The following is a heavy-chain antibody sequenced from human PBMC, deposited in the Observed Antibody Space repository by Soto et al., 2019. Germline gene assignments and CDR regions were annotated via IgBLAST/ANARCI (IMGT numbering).Heavy chain of an antibody. J-gene: IGHJ4*02. Sequence: ASVKVSCKASGYTFTGYAMHWVRQAPGQRLEWMGWINAGNGNTKYSQKFQGRVTITRDTSASTAYMELSSLRSEDTAVYYCARAVGVTLFDYWGQGTLVTVSS. CDR2: INAGNGNT. D-gene: IGHD1-26*01. CDR1: GYTFTGYA. CDR3: ARAVGVTLFDY. V-gene: IGHV1-3*01.